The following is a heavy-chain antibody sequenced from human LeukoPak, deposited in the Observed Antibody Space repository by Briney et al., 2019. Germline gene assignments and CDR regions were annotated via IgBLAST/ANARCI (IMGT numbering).Heavy chain of an antibody. D-gene: IGHD3-10*02. Sequence: ETLSLTCALYGRSFSGYYWSWIREPPGEGTEWRGEINHSGSTKYHPSLKGRGNISIDTSKNQFSLKLMSVPGADAGGVYCARGRTMYGGTWPRIDYLCQGTLLTVSS. CDR2: INHSGST. V-gene: IGHV4-34*01. CDR3: ARGRTMYGGTWPRIDY. J-gene: IGHJ4*02. CDR1: GRSFSGYY.